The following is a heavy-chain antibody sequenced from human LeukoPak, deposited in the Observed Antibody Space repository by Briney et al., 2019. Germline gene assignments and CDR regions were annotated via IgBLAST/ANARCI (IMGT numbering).Heavy chain of an antibody. J-gene: IGHJ4*02. CDR2: ISSSSSYI. CDR3: ARDTENDFWIDY. V-gene: IGHV3-21*01. CDR1: GFTFSSYS. D-gene: IGHD3-3*01. Sequence: GGSLRLSCAASGFTFSSYSMNWVRQAPGKGLEWVSSISSSSSYIYYADSVKGRFTISRDNAKNTLYLQMNSLRDEDTAVYYCARDTENDFWIDYWGQGTLVTVSS.